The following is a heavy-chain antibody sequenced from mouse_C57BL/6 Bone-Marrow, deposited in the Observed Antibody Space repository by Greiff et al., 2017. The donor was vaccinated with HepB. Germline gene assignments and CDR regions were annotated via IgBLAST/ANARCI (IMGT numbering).Heavy chain of an antibody. CDR3: ARKAYDGRSRAMDY. CDR2: ISYSGSP. CDR1: GYSITSDY. J-gene: IGHJ4*01. Sequence: EVKLLESGPGLAKPSQTLSLTCSVTGYSITSDYWNWIRKFPGNKLEYMGYISYSGSPYYNPSLKSRISIIRDTSKNQYYLQLNSVTTEDQATNYCARKAYDGRSRAMDYWGQGTSVTVSS. V-gene: IGHV3-8*01. D-gene: IGHD1-1*01.